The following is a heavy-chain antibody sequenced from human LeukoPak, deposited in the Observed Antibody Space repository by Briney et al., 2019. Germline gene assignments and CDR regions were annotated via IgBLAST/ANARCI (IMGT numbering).Heavy chain of an antibody. CDR2: TSYSGSA. J-gene: IGHJ4*02. CDR3: ARGRGYGYGIDY. D-gene: IGHD5-18*01. V-gene: IGHV4-30-4*01. Sequence: SQTLSLTCTVSGGSISSGDHYWSWIRQSPGRGLESIAYTSYSGSAYYNPSLMSRVPMSVDTSKNQFSLKLTSVTAADTAVYYCARGRGYGYGIDYWGKGTLVTVSS. CDR1: GGSISSGDHY.